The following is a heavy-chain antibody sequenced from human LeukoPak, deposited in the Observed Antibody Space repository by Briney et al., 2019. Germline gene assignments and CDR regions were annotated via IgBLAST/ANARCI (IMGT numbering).Heavy chain of an antibody. D-gene: IGHD1-1*01. CDR1: GFKFSTYS. Sequence: TGGSLRLSCAASGFKFSTYSMNWVRQAPGKGLEWVSSISSSSYISYTDSVRSRFTISRDNAKTSLYLQMNSLRAEDTAVYFCARDGTTGTTGYFDYWGQGTLVTVSS. CDR3: ARDGTTGTTGYFDY. CDR2: ISSSSYI. V-gene: IGHV3-21*01. J-gene: IGHJ4*02.